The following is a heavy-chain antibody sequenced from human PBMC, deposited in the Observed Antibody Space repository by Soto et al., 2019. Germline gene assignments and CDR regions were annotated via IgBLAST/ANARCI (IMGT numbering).Heavy chain of an antibody. CDR3: AKDSGEALFH. Sequence: GGSLRLSCAASGFTFDDYTMHWVRQAPGKGLEWVSLISWDGGSTYYADSVKGRFTISRDNSKNSLYLQMNSLRTEDTALYYCAKDSGEALFHWGQGTLVTVSS. V-gene: IGHV3-43*01. CDR2: ISWDGGST. D-gene: IGHD3-10*01. CDR1: GFTFDDYT. J-gene: IGHJ4*02.